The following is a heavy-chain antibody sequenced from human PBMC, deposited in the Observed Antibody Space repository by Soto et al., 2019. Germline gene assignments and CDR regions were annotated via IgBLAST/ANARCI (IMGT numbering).Heavy chain of an antibody. D-gene: IGHD1-1*01. CDR2: ISSNGDTT. CDR3: ANSFSPSGRNWLYHFDH. CDR1: GFAFSNYA. V-gene: IGHV3-23*01. Sequence: EVQLLESGGGLVQPGGCLRLSCAASGFAFSNYAMSWVRQAPGKGLEWVSAISSNGDTTFYADSVRGRFTISRDNSKDTLYLRMSSLRAEDTAVYYCANSFSPSGRNWLYHFDHWGEGSLVTVSS. J-gene: IGHJ4*02.